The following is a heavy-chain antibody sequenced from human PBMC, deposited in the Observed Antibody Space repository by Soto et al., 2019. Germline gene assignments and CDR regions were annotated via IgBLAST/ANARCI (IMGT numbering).Heavy chain of an antibody. CDR1: GFTFSNAW. CDR2: IKSDAYGGAI. V-gene: IGHV3-15*01. D-gene: IGHD2-8*01. J-gene: IGHJ4*02. CDR3: TTTKGRLEPPTNDF. Sequence: EVQLVESGGGLVKPGGSLRLSCAGSGFTFSNAWMSWVRRAPGKGLEWVGRIKSDAYGGAIDYAAPVKGRFTISTADSKNTLFRQMNNLTAEDTAVYSCTTTKGRLEPPTNDFWGQGTPVIVSS.